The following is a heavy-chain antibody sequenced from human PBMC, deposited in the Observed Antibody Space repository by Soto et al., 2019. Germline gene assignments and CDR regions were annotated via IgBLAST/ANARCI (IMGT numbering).Heavy chain of an antibody. CDR1: GFHFSTYS. CDR2: ISGTGGTT. CDR3: AKSSGNRIAAVNYYYYMDV. V-gene: IGHV3-23*01. J-gene: IGHJ6*03. Sequence: GGSLSLSCAASGFHFSTYSMSWVRQAPGKGLEWVSAISGTGGTTYYADSVRGRFTISRDNSKNTLSLQMNSLRAEDTAVYYCAKSSGNRIAAVNYYYYMDVWGKGTTVTVSS. D-gene: IGHD6-13*01.